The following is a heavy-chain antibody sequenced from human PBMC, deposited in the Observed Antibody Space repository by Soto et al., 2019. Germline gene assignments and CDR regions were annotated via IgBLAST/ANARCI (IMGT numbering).Heavy chain of an antibody. D-gene: IGHD2-2*01. CDR2: ISSDGSST. V-gene: IGHV3-74*01. CDR1: GFTLSNYW. CDR3: ARVPYCSISSCYSYFDS. J-gene: IGHJ4*02. Sequence: EVQLVESGGGLVQPGGSLRLSCAASGFTLSNYWMHWARQAPGKGLVWVSRISSDGSSTNYAYSVKGRFTISRDNAKNTLHLQMISLRAEDTAVYYCARVPYCSISSCYSYFDSWGPGTLVTVSS.